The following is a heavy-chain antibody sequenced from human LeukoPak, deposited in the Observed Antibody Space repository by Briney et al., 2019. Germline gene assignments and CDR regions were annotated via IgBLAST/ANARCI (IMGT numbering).Heavy chain of an antibody. V-gene: IGHV3-23*01. CDR3: VKDWRDESNCGGDCLQY. J-gene: IGHJ4*02. Sequence: PGGSLRLSCVASGFTFSAYSMTWVRQAPGKGLDWVSSISVSGGGTYYADSVRGRFTISRDNSKNTLYVHMNSLRAEDTAVYYCVKDWRDESNCGGDCLQYWGQGTLVTVSS. CDR2: ISVSGGGT. D-gene: IGHD2-21*02. CDR1: GFTFSAYS.